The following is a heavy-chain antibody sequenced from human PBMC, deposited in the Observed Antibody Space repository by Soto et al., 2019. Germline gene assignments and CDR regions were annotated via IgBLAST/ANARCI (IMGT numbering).Heavy chain of an antibody. V-gene: IGHV1-46*03. Sequence: ASVEVSCKASGDTFTSYYRRWVRQAPGQGLEWMGIINPSGGSTSYAQKFQGSVTMTRDTSTSTVYMELSSLRAEDTAVYYCAFGEESRYYYYGMDVWGQGTTVTVSS. CDR1: GDTFTSYY. CDR2: INPSGGST. D-gene: IGHD3-10*01. CDR3: AFGEESRYYYYGMDV. J-gene: IGHJ6*02.